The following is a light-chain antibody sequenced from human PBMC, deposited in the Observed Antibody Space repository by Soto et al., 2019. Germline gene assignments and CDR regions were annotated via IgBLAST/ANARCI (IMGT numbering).Light chain of an antibody. Sequence: EIVLTQSPGTLSLSPGERATLSCRASQSVSSSYLAWYQQKPGQAPRLLIYGASRRATGIPDRFSGSGSGTDFTLTISRLEPEDFAVYYCQQRSNWPTWTFGQGTKVDNK. V-gene: IGKV3D-20*02. CDR3: QQRSNWPTWT. J-gene: IGKJ1*01. CDR2: GAS. CDR1: QSVSSSY.